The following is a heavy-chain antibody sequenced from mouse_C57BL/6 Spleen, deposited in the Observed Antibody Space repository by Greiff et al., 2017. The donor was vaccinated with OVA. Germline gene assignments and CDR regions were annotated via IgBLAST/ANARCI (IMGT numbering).Heavy chain of an antibody. Sequence: QVQLKQPGAELVRPGTSVKLSCKASGYTFTSYWMHWVKQRPGQGLEWIGVIDPSDSYTNYNQKFKGKATLTVDTSSSTAYMQLSSLTSEASAVYCCARENGSRLDYWGQGTTLTVSS. CDR1: GYTFTSYW. CDR2: IDPSDSYT. V-gene: IGHV1-59*01. CDR3: ARENGSRLDY. D-gene: IGHD1-1*01. J-gene: IGHJ2*01.